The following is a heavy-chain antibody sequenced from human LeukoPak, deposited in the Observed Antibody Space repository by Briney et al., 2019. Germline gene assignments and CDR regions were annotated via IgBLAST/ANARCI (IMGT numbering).Heavy chain of an antibody. CDR2: IRKDGSER. Sequence: GGSLRLSCAASGFPFSNYWMNWVRQARGNALEWVAYIRKDGSERYYVDSVKGRFTISRDNARNSLYLQMNSLRADDTAVYYCARHTSGQPFDYWGQGTLVTVSS. D-gene: IGHD6-19*01. J-gene: IGHJ4*02. CDR3: ARHTSGQPFDY. CDR1: GFPFSNYW. V-gene: IGHV3-7*03.